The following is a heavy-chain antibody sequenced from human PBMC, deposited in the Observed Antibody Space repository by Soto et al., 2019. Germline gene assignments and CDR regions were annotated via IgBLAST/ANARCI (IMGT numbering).Heavy chain of an antibody. D-gene: IGHD4-17*01. V-gene: IGHV4-59*01. CDR2: IYDSGST. CDR3: ASESTVTDAFDI. CDR1: GGSISSYY. Sequence: QVQLQESGPGLVKPSETLSLTCTDSGGSISSYYWSWIRQPTGKGLEWIGYIYDSGSTNYNPSLKSRVTISVDTSKNQFSLKLSSVTAADTAVYYCASESTVTDAFDIWGQGTMVTVSS. J-gene: IGHJ3*02.